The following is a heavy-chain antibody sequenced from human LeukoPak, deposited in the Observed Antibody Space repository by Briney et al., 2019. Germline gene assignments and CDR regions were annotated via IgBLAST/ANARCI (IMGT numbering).Heavy chain of an antibody. J-gene: IGHJ6*02. CDR1: GFTFTDFW. V-gene: IGHV3-74*01. CDR3: ARSRGFGSTWSHYSDMDV. CDR2: INSDASAT. Sequence: GGSLRLSCAVSGFTFTDFWMHWVRRAPGKGLVWVSRINSDASATSYADSAKGRFTISRDNAKNTLYLQMNSLRAEDTAVYYCARSRGFGSTWSHYSDMDVWGPGTTVTVSS. D-gene: IGHD6-13*01.